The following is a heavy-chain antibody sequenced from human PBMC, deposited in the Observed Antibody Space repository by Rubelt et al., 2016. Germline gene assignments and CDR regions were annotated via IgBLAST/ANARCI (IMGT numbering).Heavy chain of an antibody. Sequence: QLQLQESGPGLVKPSETLSLTCTVSGGSISSSSYYWGWIRQPPGKGLEWIGEMFHSGSTNYNPSLDIRFTISIDKSKNQFSLTLSSVAAADPAVYYCARIGMIRVYGLYVWGQGTTVFVS. CDR2: MFHSGST. D-gene: IGHD3-16*01. J-gene: IGHJ6*02. CDR3: ARIGMIRVYGLYV. CDR1: GGSISSSSYY. V-gene: IGHV4-39*07.